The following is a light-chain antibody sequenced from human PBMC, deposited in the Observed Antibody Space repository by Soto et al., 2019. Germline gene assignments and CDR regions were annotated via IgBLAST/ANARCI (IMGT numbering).Light chain of an antibody. J-gene: IGKJ1*01. CDR2: DAS. Sequence: EIVLTQSPATLSLSPGERATLSCRASQSVSSDLAWYQQKPGQAPRLLIYDASNRATGSPARFSGSGSGTDFTLTISSLEPEDFAVYYCQQRSNWPWTFGQGTKVEIK. CDR3: QQRSNWPWT. CDR1: QSVSSD. V-gene: IGKV3-11*01.